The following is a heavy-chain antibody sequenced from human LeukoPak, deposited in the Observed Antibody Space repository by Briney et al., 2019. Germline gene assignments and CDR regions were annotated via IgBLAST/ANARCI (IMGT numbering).Heavy chain of an antibody. CDR3: ARSGGSYLYYFDY. J-gene: IGHJ4*02. V-gene: IGHV4-39*07. CDR1: GGSIDSGSFY. Sequence: SETLSLTCAVSGGSIDSGSFYWGRIRQPPGKGLEWIGTVYHTGSTYYNPSLKSRLTISVDKSKNQFSLKLSSVTAADTAVYYCARSGGSYLYYFDYWGQGTLVTVSS. CDR2: VYHTGST. D-gene: IGHD1-26*01.